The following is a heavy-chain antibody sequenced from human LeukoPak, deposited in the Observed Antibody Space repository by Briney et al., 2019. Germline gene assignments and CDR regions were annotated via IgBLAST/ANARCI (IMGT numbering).Heavy chain of an antibody. CDR1: GGTFSIYA. D-gene: IGHD5-12*01. CDR3: ARSLDADIVATTHFDY. J-gene: IGHJ4*02. Sequence: SVKVSCKASGGTFSIYAISWVRQAPGQGLESMGGIIPIFGTANYAQKFQGRVAITADESTSTAYMELSSLRSEDTAVYYCARSLDADIVATTHFDYWGQGTLVTVSS. CDR2: IIPIFGTA. V-gene: IGHV1-69*13.